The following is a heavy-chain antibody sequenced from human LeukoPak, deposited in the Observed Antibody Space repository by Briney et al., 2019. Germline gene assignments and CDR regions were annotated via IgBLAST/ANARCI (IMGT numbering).Heavy chain of an antibody. CDR2: ISGSGGRT. D-gene: IGHD6-13*01. CDR1: GFTFSSYG. Sequence: SGGSLRLSCGASGFTFSSYGMSWVRQAPGKGLEWVSAISGSGGRTQYADSVKGRFTISRDNSRNTLYLQMNSLRAEDTAAYYCAKEGYSSSWYPFLSFDYWGQGTLVTVSS. J-gene: IGHJ4*02. V-gene: IGHV3-23*01. CDR3: AKEGYSSSWYPFLSFDY.